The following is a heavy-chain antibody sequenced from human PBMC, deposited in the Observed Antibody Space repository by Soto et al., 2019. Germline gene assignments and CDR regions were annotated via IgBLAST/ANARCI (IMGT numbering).Heavy chain of an antibody. CDR2: ISSSGRYI. D-gene: IGHD1-1*01. CDR1: GFIFSDYT. Sequence: EVQLVESGGGLAKPGGSLRLSCAASGFIFSDYTMTWVRQAPGKGLEWVASISSSGRYIYYSDSVKGRFTISRDNAKISLFLQMTSLRADDTAVYYCARRRLTTSEDYFDHWGHGALVSVSS. J-gene: IGHJ4*01. V-gene: IGHV3-21*02. CDR3: ARRRLTTSEDYFDH.